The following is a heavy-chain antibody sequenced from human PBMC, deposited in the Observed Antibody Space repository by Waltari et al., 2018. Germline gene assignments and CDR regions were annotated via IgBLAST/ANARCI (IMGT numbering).Heavy chain of an antibody. CDR3: ARRSSSWPLNLYWYFDL. CDR1: GYSISSGYY. V-gene: IGHV4-38-2*01. Sequence: QVQLQESGPGLVKPSETLSLTCAVSGYSISSGYYWGWIRQPPGKGLEWIGSIYHSGSTYYNPSLKSRVTISVDTSKNQFSLKLSSVTAADTAVYYCARRSSSWPLNLYWYFDLWGRGTLVTVSS. J-gene: IGHJ2*01. CDR2: IYHSGST. D-gene: IGHD6-13*01.